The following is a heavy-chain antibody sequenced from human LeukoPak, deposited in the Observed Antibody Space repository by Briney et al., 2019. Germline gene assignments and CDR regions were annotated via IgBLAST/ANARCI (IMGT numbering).Heavy chain of an antibody. J-gene: IGHJ4*02. CDR3: ISGGGTADY. Sequence: TGGSLRLSCRASVYTFSNAWMNWMPWVSEGPGKGLEWVGGTKIKSDDGTPDCAALVKGRFTISRDDSKNTLYLEMNSLETEDTAVYYCISGGGTADYWGQGTLVSVSS. CDR2: TKIKSDDGTP. V-gene: IGHV3-15*01. CDR1: VYTFSNAW. D-gene: IGHD1-1*01.